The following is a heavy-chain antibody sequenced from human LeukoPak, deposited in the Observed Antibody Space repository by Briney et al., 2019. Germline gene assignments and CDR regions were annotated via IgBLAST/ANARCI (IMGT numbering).Heavy chain of an antibody. CDR3: ARDWELRGAPAT. CDR2: IYHSGST. CDR1: GGSISSGGYY. D-gene: IGHD1-26*01. Sequence: SETLSLTCTVSGGSISSGGYYWSWIRQHPGKGLEWIGSIYHSGSTYYNPSLKSRVTISVDTSKNQFSLKLSSVTAADTAVYYCARDWELRGAPATWGQGTLVTVSS. J-gene: IGHJ5*02. V-gene: IGHV4-39*07.